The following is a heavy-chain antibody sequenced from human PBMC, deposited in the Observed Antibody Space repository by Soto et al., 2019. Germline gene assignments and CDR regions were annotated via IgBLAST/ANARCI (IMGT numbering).Heavy chain of an antibody. J-gene: IGHJ3*01. V-gene: IGHV3-33*01. Sequence: QVQLVESGGGVVQPGRSLRLSCAASGVTFSSYGMHWVRQAPGKGLEWVAVIWYDGSNKYYADSVKGRFTISRDNSTNTLYLQMNSLRAEDTAVYYCARDNIAVAGPCVWGQGTMVTVSS. D-gene: IGHD6-19*01. CDR2: IWYDGSNK. CDR1: GVTFSSYG. CDR3: ARDNIAVAGPCV.